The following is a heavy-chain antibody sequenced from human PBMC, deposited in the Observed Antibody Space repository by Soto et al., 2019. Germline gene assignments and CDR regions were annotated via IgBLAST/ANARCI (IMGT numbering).Heavy chain of an antibody. J-gene: IGHJ4*02. D-gene: IGHD1-7*01. V-gene: IGHV2-5*02. CDR3: TRKGAGTTSLDH. CDR1: GFSISTNGVG. CDR2: IYWDDTK. Sequence: QITLKESGPTLVKPTQTLTLTCTFSGFSISTNGVGVGWIRQPPGKALEWLAVIYWDDTKHYSPSLKSRLTITKDPSQNQVVLTMTNVDPVDTATYYCTRKGAGTTSLDHWGQGTLVTVSS.